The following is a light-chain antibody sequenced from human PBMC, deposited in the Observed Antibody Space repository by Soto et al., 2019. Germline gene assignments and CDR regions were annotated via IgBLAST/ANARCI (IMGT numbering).Light chain of an antibody. CDR2: WAS. Sequence: DIVMTQSPESLPVSLGERATINCKSSQSVLYSSNNKNYLVWYQQKRGQPPRMIVSWASIRASGVPERFSGGGSGTDFTLTISSLQAEDVAVYYCQQYFSPPFTFCPGTKVEIK. CDR1: QSVLYSSNNKNY. CDR3: QQYFSPPFT. V-gene: IGKV4-1*01. J-gene: IGKJ3*01.